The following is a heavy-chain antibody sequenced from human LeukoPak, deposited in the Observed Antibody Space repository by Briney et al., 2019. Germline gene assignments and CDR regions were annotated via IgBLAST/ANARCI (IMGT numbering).Heavy chain of an antibody. D-gene: IGHD5-18*01. CDR2: IRYDGSNK. Sequence: GGSLRLSCAASGFTFSSYGMHWVRQAPGKGLEWVAFIRYDGSNKYYADAVKGRFTISRDNSKNTLYLQMNSLRAGDTAVYYCARDRGGRYSYGLSWFDPWGQGTLVTVSS. V-gene: IGHV3-30*02. CDR3: ARDRGGRYSYGLSWFDP. J-gene: IGHJ5*02. CDR1: GFTFSSYG.